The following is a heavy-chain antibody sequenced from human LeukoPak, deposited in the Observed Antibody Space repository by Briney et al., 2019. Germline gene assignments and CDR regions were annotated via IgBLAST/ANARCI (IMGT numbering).Heavy chain of an antibody. J-gene: IGHJ4*02. CDR1: GFTFSSYS. CDR3: AREHRYYYDSSGYYSFDY. V-gene: IGHV3-48*01. CDR2: ISSSSSTI. D-gene: IGHD3-22*01. Sequence: GSLRLSCAASGFTFSSYSMNWVRQAPGKGLEWVSYISSSSSTIYYADSVKGRFTISRDNAKNSLYLQMNSLRAEDTAVYYCAREHRYYYDSSGYYSFDYWGQGTLVTVSS.